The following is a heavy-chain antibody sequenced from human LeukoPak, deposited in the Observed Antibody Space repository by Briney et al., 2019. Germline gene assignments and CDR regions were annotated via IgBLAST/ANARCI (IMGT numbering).Heavy chain of an antibody. J-gene: IGHJ6*03. CDR2: IRYDGSNK. Sequence: GGSLRLSCAASRFNFSSYAMHWVRQAPGKGLEWVAFIRYDGSNKYYADSVKGRFTISRDNSKNTLYLQMNSLRAEDTAVYYCAKGKTNIAAAGNRYYYYYMDVWGKGTTATISS. CDR1: RFNFSSYA. CDR3: AKGKTNIAAAGNRYYYYYMDV. V-gene: IGHV3-30*02. D-gene: IGHD6-13*01.